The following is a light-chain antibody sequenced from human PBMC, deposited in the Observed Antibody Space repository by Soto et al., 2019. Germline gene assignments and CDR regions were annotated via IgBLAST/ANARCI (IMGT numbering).Light chain of an antibody. CDR1: SSDVGGYNY. V-gene: IGLV2-11*01. J-gene: IGLJ1*01. CDR3: CSYVGRNTYV. CDR2: DVS. Sequence: QSVLTQPRSASGSPGQSITISCTGTSSDVGGYNYVSWYQQHPAKAPKLIIFDVSKRPSGVPNRFSGSKSGNTASLTISGLRAEDEADYICCSYVGRNTYVFGTGTKLTVL.